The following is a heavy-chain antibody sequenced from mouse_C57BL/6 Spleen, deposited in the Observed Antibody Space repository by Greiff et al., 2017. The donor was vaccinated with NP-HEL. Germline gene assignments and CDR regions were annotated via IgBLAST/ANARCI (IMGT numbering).Heavy chain of an antibody. CDR2: ILPGSGST. V-gene: IGHV1-9*01. CDR1: GYTFTGYW. Sequence: LQESGAELMKPGASVKLSCKATGYTFTGYWIEWVKQRPGHGLEWIGEILPGSGSTNSNEKFKGKATFTADTSSNTAYMQLSSLTTEDSAIYYCARWGDYEGDYYAMDYWGQGTSVTVSS. CDR3: ARWGDYEGDYYAMDY. D-gene: IGHD2-4*01. J-gene: IGHJ4*01.